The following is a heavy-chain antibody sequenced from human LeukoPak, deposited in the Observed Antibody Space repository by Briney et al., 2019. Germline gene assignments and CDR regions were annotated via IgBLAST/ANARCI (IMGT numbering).Heavy chain of an antibody. D-gene: IGHD1-1*01. J-gene: IGHJ4*02. CDR2: IHYSGST. V-gene: IGHV4-30-4*08. CDR3: ARVLTQDRTGTISDATDY. Sequence: SETLSLTCTVSGGSISSGDYYWSWIRQPPGKGLEWLGYIHYSGSTYYNPSLKSRVTISVDTSKNQFSLKLSSVTAADTAVYYCARVLTQDRTGTISDATDYWGQGTLVTVSS. CDR1: GGSISSGDYY.